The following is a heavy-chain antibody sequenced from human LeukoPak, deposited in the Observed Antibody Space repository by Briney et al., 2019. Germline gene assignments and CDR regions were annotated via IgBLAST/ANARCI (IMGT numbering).Heavy chain of an antibody. Sequence: GGSLILSCAASGFTFSSYGMHWVRQAPGKGLEWVAVISYDGSNKYYADSVKGRFTISRDNSKNTLYLQMNSLRAEDTAVYYCAKDLEGVDYWGQGTLVTVSS. CDR1: GFTFSSYG. CDR2: ISYDGSNK. V-gene: IGHV3-30*18. J-gene: IGHJ4*02. CDR3: AKDLEGVDY.